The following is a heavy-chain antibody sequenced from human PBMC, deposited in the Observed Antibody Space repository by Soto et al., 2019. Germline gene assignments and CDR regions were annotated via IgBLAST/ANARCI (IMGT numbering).Heavy chain of an antibody. V-gene: IGHV3-30*18. D-gene: IGHD3-22*01. CDR3: AKDWGSGYHRYGMDV. Sequence: GGSLRLSCAASGFTFSSYGMHWVRQAPGKGLEWVAVISYDGSNKYYADSVKGRFTISRDNSKNTLYLQMNSLRAEDTAVYYCAKDWGSGYHRYGMDVWGQGTTVTVSS. CDR1: GFTFSSYG. CDR2: ISYDGSNK. J-gene: IGHJ6*02.